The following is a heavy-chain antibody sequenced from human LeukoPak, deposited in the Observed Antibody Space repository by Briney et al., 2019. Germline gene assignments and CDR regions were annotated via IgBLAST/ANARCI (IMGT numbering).Heavy chain of an antibody. J-gene: IGHJ4*02. CDR3: ARLNAWYYYGSGSYSPFDY. V-gene: IGHV4-38-2*02. CDR1: GYSISSGYY. D-gene: IGHD3-10*01. Sequence: SETLSLTCTVSGYSISSGYYWGWIRQPPGKGLEWIGSMYHSGSTYYNPSLKSRVTISVDTSKNQFSLKLSSVTAADTAVYYCARLNAWYYYGSGSYSPFDYWGQGTLVTVSS. CDR2: MYHSGST.